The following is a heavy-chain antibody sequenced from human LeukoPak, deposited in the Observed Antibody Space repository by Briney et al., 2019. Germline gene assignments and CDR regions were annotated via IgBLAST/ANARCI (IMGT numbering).Heavy chain of an antibody. CDR3: ARVGYDILTGFHY. CDR2: ISSRSSSI. CDR1: GFTFSEYS. D-gene: IGHD3-9*01. J-gene: IGHJ4*02. V-gene: IGHV3-48*02. Sequence: PGGSLRLSCVASGFTFSEYSTNWVRQAPGKGLEWVSFISSRSSSIYYADSVKGRFTISRDNAKKSLYLQMNSLRDEDTAVYYCARVGYDILTGFHYWGQGTLVTVSS.